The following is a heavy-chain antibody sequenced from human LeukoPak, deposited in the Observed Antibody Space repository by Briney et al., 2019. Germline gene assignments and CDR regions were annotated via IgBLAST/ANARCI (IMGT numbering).Heavy chain of an antibody. CDR1: GGSISSXSYY. D-gene: IGHD3-22*01. V-gene: IGHV4-39*07. J-gene: IGHJ4*02. Sequence: SETXXLTCTVSGGSISSXSYYWGWXRXPPXXGRXGIXSIFHSGSTYYNPSLKSRLTISIDTSKNQFSLSLSSVTAADTAVYYCARDAPPTPDYYVSRHFDYWGQGTLVTVSS. CDR3: ARDAPPTPDYYVSRHFDY. CDR2: IFHSGST.